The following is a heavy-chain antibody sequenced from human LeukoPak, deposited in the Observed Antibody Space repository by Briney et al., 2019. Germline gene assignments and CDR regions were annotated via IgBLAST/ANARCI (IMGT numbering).Heavy chain of an antibody. CDR1: GFTFSSYA. Sequence: GGSLRLSCAASGFTFSSYAMHWVRQAPGKGLEWVAVISYDGSNKYYADSVKGRFTISRDNSKNTLYLQMNSLRAEETAVYYCARERNYGHYFDYWGRGTLVTVSS. CDR2: ISYDGSNK. V-gene: IGHV3-30*04. J-gene: IGHJ4*02. D-gene: IGHD3-16*01. CDR3: ARERNYGHYFDY.